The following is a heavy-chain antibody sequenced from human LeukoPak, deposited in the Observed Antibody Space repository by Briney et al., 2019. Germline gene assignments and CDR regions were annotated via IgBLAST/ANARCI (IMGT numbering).Heavy chain of an antibody. J-gene: IGHJ4*02. Sequence: TGGSLRLSCAASGFTFSSYAMSWVRQAPGKGLEWVSAISGSGGSTYYADSVKGRFTISRDNSKNTLYLQMNSLRAEDTAVYYCAKKSSSWYGKFDYWGQGTLVTVSS. CDR1: GFTFSSYA. V-gene: IGHV3-23*01. D-gene: IGHD6-13*01. CDR2: ISGSGGST. CDR3: AKKSSSWYGKFDY.